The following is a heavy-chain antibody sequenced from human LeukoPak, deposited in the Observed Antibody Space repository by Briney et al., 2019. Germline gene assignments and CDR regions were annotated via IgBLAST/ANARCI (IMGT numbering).Heavy chain of an antibody. CDR2: ISGSGTYI. J-gene: IGHJ4*02. V-gene: IGHV3-21*01. CDR3: ARAREEAAASGFDY. CDR1: GFTFSNYN. D-gene: IGHD6-13*01. Sequence: KPGGSLRLSCVASGFTFSNYNMNWVRQAPGKGLEWVSSISGSGTYIYYADSLKGRFTISRDNAKNSLYLQMNSLRAEDTAVYYCARAREEAAASGFDYWGQGTLVTVSS.